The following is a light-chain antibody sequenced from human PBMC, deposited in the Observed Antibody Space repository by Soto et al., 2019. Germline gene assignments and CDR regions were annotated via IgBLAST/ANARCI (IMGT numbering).Light chain of an antibody. CDR2: EVN. J-gene: IGLJ1*01. V-gene: IGLV2-14*01. CDR3: TSYASSAARV. CDR1: SSDVGGYNY. Sequence: QPASVSGSPGQSITISCTGTSSDVGGYNYVSWYQQHPGKAPKLLIFEVNNRPSGVSNRFSGSKSGNTASLTLSGLQAEDEADYYCTSYASSAARVFGTGTKVTVL.